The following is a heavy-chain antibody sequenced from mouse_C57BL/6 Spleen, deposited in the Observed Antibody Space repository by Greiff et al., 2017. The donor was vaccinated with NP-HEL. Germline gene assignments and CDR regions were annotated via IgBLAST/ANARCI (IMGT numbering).Heavy chain of an antibody. CDR2: IDPSDSET. CDR3: ARWGAIDDGYYWGAMDY. Sequence: QVQLQQPGAELVRPGSSVKLSCKASGYTFTSYWMHWVKQRPIQGLEWIGNIDPSDSETHYNQKFTAKATLTVDKSSRTAYMQLSSLTSEDSAVYYCARWGAIDDGYYWGAMDYGGQGTSVTVSS. D-gene: IGHD2-3*01. J-gene: IGHJ4*01. CDR1: GYTFTSYW. V-gene: IGHV1-52*01.